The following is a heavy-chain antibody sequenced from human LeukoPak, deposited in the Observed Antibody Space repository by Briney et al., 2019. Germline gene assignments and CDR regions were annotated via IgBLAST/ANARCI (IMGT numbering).Heavy chain of an antibody. CDR3: ARDSHYCSGGSCYPDNWFDP. V-gene: IGHV1-2*02. CDR1: GYTFTGYY. J-gene: IGHJ5*02. Sequence: ASVKVSCKASGYTFTGYYMHWVRQAPGQRLGWMGWINPNSGGTNYAQKFQGRVTMTRDTSISTAYMELSGLRSDDTAVYCCARDSHYCSGGSCYPDNWFDPWGQGTLVTVSS. D-gene: IGHD2-15*01. CDR2: INPNSGGT.